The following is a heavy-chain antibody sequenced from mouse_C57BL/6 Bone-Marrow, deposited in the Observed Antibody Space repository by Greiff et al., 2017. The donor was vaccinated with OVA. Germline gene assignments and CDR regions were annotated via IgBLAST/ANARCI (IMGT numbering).Heavy chain of an antibody. V-gene: IGHV1-52*01. CDR2: IDPSDSET. D-gene: IGHD5-1-1*01. Sequence: QVQLQQPGAELVRPGSSVKLSCKASGYTFTSYWMHWVKQRPIQGLEWIGNIDPSDSETHYNQKFKDKATLTVDKSSSTSYMPLSSLTSENSAVYYCARGYRDYFDYWGQGTTLTASS. J-gene: IGHJ2*01. CDR3: ARGYRDYFDY. CDR1: GYTFTSYW.